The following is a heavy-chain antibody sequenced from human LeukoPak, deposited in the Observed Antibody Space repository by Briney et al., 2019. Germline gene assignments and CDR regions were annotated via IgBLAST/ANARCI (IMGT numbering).Heavy chain of an antibody. D-gene: IGHD5-18*01. J-gene: IGHJ4*02. Sequence: SVKVSCKASGGTLSGLAIGGLRRPPGQGLEWRGGLFPIFGTANYAQKFQGRVTITTDESTSTAYMELSSLRSEDTAVYYCARAQKGYSYSIYYFDYWGQGTLVTVSS. V-gene: IGHV1-69*05. CDR3: ARAQKGYSYSIYYFDY. CDR1: GGTLSGLA. CDR2: LFPIFGTA.